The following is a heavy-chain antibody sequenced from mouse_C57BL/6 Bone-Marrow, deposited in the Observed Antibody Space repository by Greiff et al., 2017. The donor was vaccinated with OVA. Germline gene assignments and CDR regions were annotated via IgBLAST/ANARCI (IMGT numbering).Heavy chain of an antibody. CDR2: ISSGGSYT. CDR3: ARHRYYYGSSYVSYAMDY. J-gene: IGHJ4*01. D-gene: IGHD1-1*01. CDR1: GFTFSSYG. V-gene: IGHV5-6*02. Sequence: DVKLVESGGDLVKPGGSLKLSCAASGFTFSSYGMSWVRQTPDKRLEWVATISSGGSYTYYPDSVKGRFTISRDNAKNTLYLQMSSLKSEDTAMYYCARHRYYYGSSYVSYAMDYWGQGTSVTVSS.